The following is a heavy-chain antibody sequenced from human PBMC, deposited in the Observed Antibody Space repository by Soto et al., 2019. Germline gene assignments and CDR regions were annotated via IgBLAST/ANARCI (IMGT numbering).Heavy chain of an antibody. J-gene: IGHJ4*02. CDR3: ARTSWSGWGRRRFDG. CDR2: IYHSGHT. CDR1: GDSITSGDNY. V-gene: IGHV4-30-4*01. D-gene: IGHD3-3*01. Sequence: SETLSLTCTFSGDSITSGDNYWSWIRQPPGKGLEWIGYIYHSGHTYYNPSLKSRLSISVDTSKNHFYLRLTSMTAADTAVYLYARTSWSGWGRRRFDGWGQGALVTVSS.